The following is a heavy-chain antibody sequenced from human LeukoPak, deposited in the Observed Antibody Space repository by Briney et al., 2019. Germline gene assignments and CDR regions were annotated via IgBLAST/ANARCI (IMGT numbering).Heavy chain of an antibody. J-gene: IGHJ3*02. V-gene: IGHV1-46*01. Sequence: GASVTVSCKASGGTFSSYAISWVRQAPGQGLEWMGIINPSGGSTSYAQKFQGRVTMTRDTSTSTVYMELSSLRSEDTAVYYCAREAPFNCGGDCYDAFDIWGQGTMVTVSS. CDR3: AREAPFNCGGDCYDAFDI. CDR1: GGTFSSYA. CDR2: INPSGGST. D-gene: IGHD2-21*01.